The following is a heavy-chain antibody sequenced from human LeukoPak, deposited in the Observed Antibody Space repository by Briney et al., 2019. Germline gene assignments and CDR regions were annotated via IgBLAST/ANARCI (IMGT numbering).Heavy chain of an antibody. CDR1: GFTFSSYE. CDR3: ARVAGGYYYGSGSYYNRQSDFDY. V-gene: IGHV3-48*03. CDR2: ISSSGSTI. D-gene: IGHD3-10*01. J-gene: IGHJ4*02. Sequence: GGSLRLSCAASGFTFSSYEMNWVRQAPGKGLEWVSYISSSGSTIYYADSVKGRFTISRDNAKNSLYLQMNSLRAEDTAVYYCARVAGGYYYGSGSYYNRQSDFDYWGQGTLVTVSS.